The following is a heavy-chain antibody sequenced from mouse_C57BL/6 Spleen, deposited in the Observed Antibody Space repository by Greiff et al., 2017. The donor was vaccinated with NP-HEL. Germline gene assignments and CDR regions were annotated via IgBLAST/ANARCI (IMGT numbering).Heavy chain of an antibody. Sequence: VMLVESGAELARPGASVKLSCKASGYTFTSYGISWVKQRTGQGLEWIGEIYPRSGNTYYNEKFKGKATLTADKSSSTAYMELRSLTSEDSAVYFCARRDYYGSSYAWYFDVWGTGTTVTVSS. CDR3: ARRDYYGSSYAWYFDV. V-gene: IGHV1-81*01. D-gene: IGHD1-1*01. J-gene: IGHJ1*03. CDR1: GYTFTSYG. CDR2: IYPRSGNT.